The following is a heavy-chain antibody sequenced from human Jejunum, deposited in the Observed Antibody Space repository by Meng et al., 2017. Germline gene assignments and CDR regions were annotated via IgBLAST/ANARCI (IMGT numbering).Heavy chain of an antibody. Sequence: QGTLPGSGPGLGRPSETLSLICPVPGGSVGRAGYQWGWIRQPPGRGLEWIGYANTNYNPSLKRRVTISLDTSRNLFSLSLTSVTAADTAVYYCARDSMGSLDYWGQGILVTVSS. J-gene: IGHJ4*02. D-gene: IGHD1-26*01. CDR1: GGSVGRAGYQ. CDR2: ANT. V-gene: IGHV4-61*08. CDR3: ARDSMGSLDY.